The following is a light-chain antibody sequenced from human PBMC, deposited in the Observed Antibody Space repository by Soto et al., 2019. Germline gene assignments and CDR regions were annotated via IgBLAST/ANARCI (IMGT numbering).Light chain of an antibody. V-gene: IGKV3-11*01. CDR3: QQRSNWPR. CDR1: QSVSSY. Sequence: EVVLTQSPATLSLSPGERATLSCRASQSVSSYLAWYQQKPGQAPRLLIYDASNRATGIPARFSGSGSGTDFTLTISSLEPEDFAVYYCQQRSNWPRFGPRPKVAIK. J-gene: IGKJ3*01. CDR2: DAS.